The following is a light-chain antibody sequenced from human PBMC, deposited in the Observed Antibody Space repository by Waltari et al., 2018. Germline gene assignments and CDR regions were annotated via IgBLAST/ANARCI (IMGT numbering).Light chain of an antibody. CDR1: DSDVGTYHL. CDR3: CSYSHADTLI. CDR2: EAS. Sequence: QSALTQPASVSGSPGQSITISCTGSDSDVGTYHLVSWFQQHPGRAPKVIIYEASKRPSGISDRFPGPKSGNTAPLTISGLQAEDEAHYYCCSYSHADTLIFGGGTKLTVL. J-gene: IGLJ2*01. V-gene: IGLV2-23*01.